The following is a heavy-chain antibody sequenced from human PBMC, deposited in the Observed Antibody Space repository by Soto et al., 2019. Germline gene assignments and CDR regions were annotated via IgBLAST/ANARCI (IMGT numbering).Heavy chain of an antibody. V-gene: IGHV3-72*01. Sequence: GGSLRLSCAASGFTFSDHYMDWVRQAPGKGLEWVGRTRDKTNSYTTEYAASVKGRFTISRDDSKSSLYLQMNSLKTEDTAVYYCARATVGTYYFDYWGQGALVTVSS. CDR3: ARATVGTYYFDY. D-gene: IGHD3-16*01. CDR2: TRDKTNSYTT. J-gene: IGHJ4*02. CDR1: GFTFSDHY.